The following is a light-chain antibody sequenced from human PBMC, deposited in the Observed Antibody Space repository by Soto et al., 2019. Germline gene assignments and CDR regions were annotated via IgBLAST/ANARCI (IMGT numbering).Light chain of an antibody. CDR3: QQYNNWPPYT. Sequence: EIVMTQSPATLSVSPGERATLSCRASQSINSNLAWFQQKPGQAARLLIYGASTRATDIPARFSGSGSGTEFTLTISSLQSEDFAVYYCQQYNNWPPYTFGQGTKLEIK. V-gene: IGKV3-15*01. J-gene: IGKJ2*01. CDR1: QSINSN. CDR2: GAS.